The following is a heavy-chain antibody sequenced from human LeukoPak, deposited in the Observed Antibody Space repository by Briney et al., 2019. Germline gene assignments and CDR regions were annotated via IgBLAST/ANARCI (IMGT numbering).Heavy chain of an antibody. V-gene: IGHV1-18*01. Sequence: GASVKVSCKASGYTFTSYGISWVRQAPGQGLEWMGWISAYNGNTDYAQKLQGRVTMTTDTSTSTAYMELRSLRSDDTAVYYCARDLRSGRWELLPKMRYFDYWGQGTLVTVSS. CDR3: ARDLRSGRWELLPKMRYFDY. CDR2: ISAYNGNT. J-gene: IGHJ4*02. D-gene: IGHD1-26*01. CDR1: GYTFTSYG.